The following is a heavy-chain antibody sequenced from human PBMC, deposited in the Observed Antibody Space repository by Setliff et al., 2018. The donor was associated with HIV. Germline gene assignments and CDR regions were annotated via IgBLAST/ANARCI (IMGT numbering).Heavy chain of an antibody. Sequence: GGSLRLSCAASGFTLSSYWMYWVRQAPGKGLVWVSHINGDGSRIGYADSVKGRFTISRDNTKNTLYLQMNSLRAEDTAVYYCARDARDWGRASYSSSWYNIRPFDFWAQGTLVTVSS. D-gene: IGHD6-13*01. CDR1: GFTLSSYW. CDR2: INGDGSRI. CDR3: ARDARDWGRASYSSSWYNIRPFDF. J-gene: IGHJ4*02. V-gene: IGHV3-74*01.